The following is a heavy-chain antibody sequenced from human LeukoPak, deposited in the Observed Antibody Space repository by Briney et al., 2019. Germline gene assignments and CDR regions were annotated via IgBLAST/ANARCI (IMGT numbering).Heavy chain of an antibody. CDR1: GGSISSYY. V-gene: IGHV4-59*01. Sequence: SETLSLTCTVSGGSISSYYWSWIRQPPGKGLECIGYIYYSGSTNYNPSLKSRVTISVDTSKNQFSLKLSSVTAADTAVYYCARDTDYWGQGTLVTVSS. J-gene: IGHJ4*02. CDR3: ARDTDY. CDR2: IYYSGST.